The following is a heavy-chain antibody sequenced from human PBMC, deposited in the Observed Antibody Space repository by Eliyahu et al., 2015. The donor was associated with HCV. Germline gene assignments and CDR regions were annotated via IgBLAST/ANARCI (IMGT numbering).Heavy chain of an antibody. D-gene: IGHD3-22*01. CDR2: IIPMFAIA. Sequence: QVQLVQSGADVKKPGSSVKVSCKASGGIFSSDAISWVRQAPGQGLEWMGRIIPMFAIANYAQKFQDRITITADTSTSTAYMELSSLKHEDTAVYYCARDPDSGDYSQYYGLDVWGQGTTVSVSS. J-gene: IGHJ6*02. CDR1: GGIFSSDA. CDR3: ARDPDSGDYSQYYGLDV. V-gene: IGHV1-69*04.